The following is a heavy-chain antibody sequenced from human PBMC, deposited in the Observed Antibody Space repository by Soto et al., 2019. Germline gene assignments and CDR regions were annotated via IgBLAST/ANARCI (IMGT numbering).Heavy chain of an antibody. J-gene: IGHJ3*02. CDR1: GFSLSTSGVG. V-gene: IGHV2-5*01. CDR3: ALSYITIFGVVIIPDAFDI. Sequence: QITLKESGPTLVKPTQTLTLTCTFSGFSLSTSGVGVGWIRQPPGKALEWLALIYWNDDKRYSPSLKSRLTITKYTSKNQVVLTMTNMDPVDTATYYCALSYITIFGVVIIPDAFDIWGQGTMVTVSS. D-gene: IGHD3-3*01. CDR2: IYWNDDK.